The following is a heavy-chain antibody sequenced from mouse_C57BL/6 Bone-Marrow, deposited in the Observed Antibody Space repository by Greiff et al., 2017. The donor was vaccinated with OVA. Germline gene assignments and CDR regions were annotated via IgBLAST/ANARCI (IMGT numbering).Heavy chain of an antibody. Sequence: EVQRVESGGDLVKPGGSLKLSCAASGFTFSSYGMSWVRQTPDKRLEWVATISSGGSYTYYPDSVKGRFTISRDNAKNTLYLQMSSLKSEDTAMYYCARQDKDYFDYWGQGTTLTVSS. V-gene: IGHV5-6*01. CDR2: ISSGGSYT. CDR3: ARQDKDYFDY. CDR1: GFTFSSYG. J-gene: IGHJ2*01.